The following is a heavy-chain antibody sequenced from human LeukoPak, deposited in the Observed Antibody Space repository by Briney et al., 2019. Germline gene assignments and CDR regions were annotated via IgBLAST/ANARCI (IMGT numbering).Heavy chain of an antibody. Sequence: GESLKISCQGSGYSFPSYWIGWVRQMPGKGLEWMGIIYPGDSDTRYSPSFQGQVTISADRSVTPAYLQWSSLKASDTAMYYCARQLLEYSSSSGFDYWGQGTLVTVSS. D-gene: IGHD6-6*01. J-gene: IGHJ4*02. V-gene: IGHV5-51*01. CDR2: IYPGDSDT. CDR1: GYSFPSYW. CDR3: ARQLLEYSSSSGFDY.